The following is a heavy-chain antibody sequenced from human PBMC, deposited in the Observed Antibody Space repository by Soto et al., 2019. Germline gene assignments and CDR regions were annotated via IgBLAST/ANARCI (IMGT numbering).Heavy chain of an antibody. J-gene: IGHJ6*02. Sequence: SETLSLTCTVSGGSISGYYWSWVRQPAGKGLEWVGRIYSDGTTNYSPSLKSRVTMSLDTSKDQFSLHLNSVTAADTAVYYCSTVGRSNRKCYTRGLDVWGQGTTVTVSS. V-gene: IGHV4-4*07. CDR1: GGSISGYY. CDR2: IYSDGTT. CDR3: STVGRSNRKCYTRGLDV. D-gene: IGHD2-15*01.